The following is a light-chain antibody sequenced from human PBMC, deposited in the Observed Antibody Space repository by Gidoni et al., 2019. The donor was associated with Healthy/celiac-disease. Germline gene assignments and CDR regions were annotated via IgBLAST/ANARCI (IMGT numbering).Light chain of an antibody. CDR1: QSVSSY. Sequence: IVLTQSPATLSLSPGERATLSCRASQSVSSYLAWYQQKPGQAPRLLIYDASNRATGIPAMFSGSGSGTDFTLTISSLEPEDFAFYYCQQRSNWYTFGQGTKLEIK. V-gene: IGKV3-11*01. CDR3: QQRSNWYT. J-gene: IGKJ2*01. CDR2: DAS.